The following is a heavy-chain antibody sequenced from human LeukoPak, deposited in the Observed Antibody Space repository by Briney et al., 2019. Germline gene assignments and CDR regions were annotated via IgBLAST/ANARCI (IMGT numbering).Heavy chain of an antibody. D-gene: IGHD1-26*01. Sequence: GGSLRLPCAASGSVFNNYGMHWVRQAPGKGLEWVAVIWTDGSKKSYADSVKGRFTFTRDNSKNMLYLQMDSLRADDTAVYYCARRSSGTSGLDYWGQGILVTVSS. CDR2: IWTDGSKK. CDR3: ARRSSGTSGLDY. J-gene: IGHJ4*02. V-gene: IGHV3-33*01. CDR1: GSVFNNYG.